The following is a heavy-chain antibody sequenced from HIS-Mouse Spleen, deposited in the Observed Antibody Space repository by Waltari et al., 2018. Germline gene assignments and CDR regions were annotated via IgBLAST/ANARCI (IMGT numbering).Heavy chain of an antibody. CDR2: INHSGST. V-gene: IGHV4-34*01. J-gene: IGHJ4*02. D-gene: IGHD1-7*01. CDR3: AGYNWNYGTDY. Sequence: QVQLQQWGAGLLKPSETLSLTCAVYGGSFSGYYWSWIRQPPGKGLEWSGEINHSGSTNYNPSLKSRVTISVDTSKNQFSLKLSSVTAADTAVYYCAGYNWNYGTDYWGQGTLVTVSS. CDR1: GGSFSGYY.